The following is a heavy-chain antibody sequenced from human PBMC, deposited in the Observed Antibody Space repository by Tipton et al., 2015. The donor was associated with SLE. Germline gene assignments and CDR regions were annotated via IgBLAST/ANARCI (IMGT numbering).Heavy chain of an antibody. Sequence: TLSLTCAVSDYSISSGYYWGWIRQPPGKGLEWIGSVYDSGSTYYSPSLKSRVTLSVDTSKNQFSLKLSSVTAADTAVYYCARASGSYYSTSGSYNWFDPWGQGTLVTVSS. V-gene: IGHV4-38-2*01. J-gene: IGHJ5*02. CDR3: ARASGSYYSTSGSYNWFDP. CDR1: DYSISSGYY. CDR2: VYDSGST. D-gene: IGHD3-10*01.